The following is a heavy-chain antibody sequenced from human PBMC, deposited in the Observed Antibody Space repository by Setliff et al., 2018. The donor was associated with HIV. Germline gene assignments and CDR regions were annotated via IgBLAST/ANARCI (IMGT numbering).Heavy chain of an antibody. J-gene: IGHJ6*03. D-gene: IGHD1-26*01. Sequence: GASVKVSCKASGGTFSTYAVSWVRRAPGHGLEWMGGIIPIFGTPNYAQKFQGRVTITADESTGTAYMELSSLRSEDTAVYYCARGPGAAVYYYYMDVWGKGTTVTV. CDR2: IIPIFGTP. CDR3: ARGPGAAVYYYYMDV. V-gene: IGHV1-69*13. CDR1: GGTFSTYA.